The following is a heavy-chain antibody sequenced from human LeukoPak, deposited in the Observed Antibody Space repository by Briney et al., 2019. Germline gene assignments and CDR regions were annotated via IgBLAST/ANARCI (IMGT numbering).Heavy chain of an antibody. D-gene: IGHD3-9*01. V-gene: IGHV4-34*01. Sequence: SETLSLTCAVYGGSFSGYYWSWIRQPPGKGLEWIGEINHSGSTNYNPSLKSRVTISVDTSKNQFSLKLSSVTAADTAVYYCARHPYYDILTGYYMLYYFDYWGQGTLVTVSS. CDR1: GGSFSGYY. CDR2: INHSGST. CDR3: ARHPYYDILTGYYMLYYFDY. J-gene: IGHJ4*02.